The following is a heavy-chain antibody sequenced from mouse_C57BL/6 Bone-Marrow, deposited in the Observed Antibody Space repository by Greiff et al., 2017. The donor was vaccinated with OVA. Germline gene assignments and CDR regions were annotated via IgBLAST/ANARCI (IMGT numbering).Heavy chain of an antibody. CDR3: ARSRGWPGAMDY. CDR2: IYPGDGDT. J-gene: IGHJ4*01. V-gene: IGHV1-82*01. D-gene: IGHD2-3*01. CDR1: GYAFSSSW. Sequence: QVQLQQSGPELVKPGASVKISCKASGYAFSSSWMNWVKQRPGKGLEWIGRIYPGDGDTNYNGKFKGKATLTADKSSTTAYMQLSSLTSEDSAVYFYARSRGWPGAMDYWGQGTSVTVSS.